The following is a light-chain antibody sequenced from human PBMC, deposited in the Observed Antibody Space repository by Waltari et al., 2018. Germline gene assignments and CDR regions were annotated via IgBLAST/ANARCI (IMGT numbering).Light chain of an antibody. CDR3: CSYAGTTSIYV. J-gene: IGLJ1*01. CDR2: EVT. Sequence: QSALTQPASVSGSPGESITISCTGTSNDVGNYTLVSWYQQHPDKAPKLIIFEVTKRPSRVSNRFSGSESGNTASLTISGLQAEDEADYYCCSYAGTTSIYVFGSGTKVTVL. CDR1: SNDVGNYTL. V-gene: IGLV2-23*02.